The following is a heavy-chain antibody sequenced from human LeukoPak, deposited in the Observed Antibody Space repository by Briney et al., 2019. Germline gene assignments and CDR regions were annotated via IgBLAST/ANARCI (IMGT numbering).Heavy chain of an antibody. CDR2: IWYDGSNK. J-gene: IGHJ4*02. Sequence: GESLRLSCAASGFTFSSYGMHWVRQAPGKGLEWVAVIWYDGSNKYYADSVKGRFTISRDNSKNTLYLQMNSLRAEDTAVYYCARDAYSSGWYGVGDYWGQGTLVTVSS. D-gene: IGHD6-19*01. V-gene: IGHV3-33*08. CDR1: GFTFSSYG. CDR3: ARDAYSSGWYGVGDY.